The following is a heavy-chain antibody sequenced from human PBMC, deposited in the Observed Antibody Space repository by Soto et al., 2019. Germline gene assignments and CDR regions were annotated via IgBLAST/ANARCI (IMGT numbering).Heavy chain of an antibody. V-gene: IGHV5-51*01. Sequence: PGESLKISCKGSGYIFTTYWIGWVRQMPGKGLEWMGIIYPIDSDTKYSPSFEGQVTASVDKSISTAYLQWSSLKASDTAMYYCATYQDPYHYGMDVWGQGTTVTVSS. J-gene: IGHJ6*02. CDR3: ATYQDPYHYGMDV. CDR2: IYPIDSDT. D-gene: IGHD2-2*01. CDR1: GYIFTTYW.